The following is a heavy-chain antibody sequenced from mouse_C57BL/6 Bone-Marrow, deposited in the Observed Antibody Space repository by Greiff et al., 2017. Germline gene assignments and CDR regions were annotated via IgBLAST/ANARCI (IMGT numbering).Heavy chain of an antibody. CDR2: IYPSDSET. CDR1: GYTFTSYW. V-gene: IGHV1-61*01. J-gene: IGHJ1*03. CDR3: ASPREFYWYFDV. Sequence: QVQLKQPGAELVRPGSSVKLSCKASGYTFTSYWMDWVKQRPGQGLEWIGNIYPSDSETHYNQKFKDKATLTVDKSSSTAYMQLSSLTSEDSAVYYCASPREFYWYFDVWGTGTTVTVSS.